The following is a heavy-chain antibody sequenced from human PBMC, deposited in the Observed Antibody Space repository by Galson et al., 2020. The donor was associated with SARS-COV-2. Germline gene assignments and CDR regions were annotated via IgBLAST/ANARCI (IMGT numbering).Heavy chain of an antibody. Sequence: GGSLRLSCAASGFTFSSYAMSWVRQAPGKGLEWVSAISGSGGSTYYADSVKGRFTISRDNSKNTLYLQMNSLRAEDTAVYYCAKRRRPNYYDSSGYYYDYWGQGTLVTVSS. V-gene: IGHV3-23*01. CDR1: GFTFSSYA. CDR3: AKRRRPNYYDSSGYYYDY. CDR2: ISGSGGST. D-gene: IGHD3-22*01. J-gene: IGHJ4*02.